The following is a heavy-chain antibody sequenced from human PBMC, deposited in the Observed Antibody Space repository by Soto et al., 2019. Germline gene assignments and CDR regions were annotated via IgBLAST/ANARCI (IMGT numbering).Heavy chain of an antibody. CDR1: GGAFNNYA. Sequence: QVQLVQPGAEVKRPGSSVKVSCKASGGAFNNYAIYWVRQAPGQGLEWLGTIVPVFPSVYYAPRFQGRLKITADGSTDTVYMMLTILKSEDTAVYYCAREMPSTAAAYFYDGLNVWGQGTSVTVSS. D-gene: IGHD6-13*01. V-gene: IGHV1-69*18. CDR3: AREMPSTAAAYFYDGLNV. CDR2: IVPVFPSV. J-gene: IGHJ6*02.